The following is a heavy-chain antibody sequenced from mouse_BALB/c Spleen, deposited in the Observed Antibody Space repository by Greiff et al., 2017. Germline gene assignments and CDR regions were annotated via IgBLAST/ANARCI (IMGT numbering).Heavy chain of an antibody. D-gene: IGHD1-1*01. CDR3: ARKEDYYGSSYWYFDV. CDR1: GFTFSSYG. Sequence: VQLQQSGGGLVQPGGSLKLSCAASGFTFSSYGMSWVRQTPDKRLELVATINSNGGSTYYPDSVKGRFTISRDNAKNTLYLQMSSLKSEDTAMYYCARKEDYYGSSYWYFDVWGAGTTVTVSS. V-gene: IGHV5-6-3*01. J-gene: IGHJ1*01. CDR2: INSNGGST.